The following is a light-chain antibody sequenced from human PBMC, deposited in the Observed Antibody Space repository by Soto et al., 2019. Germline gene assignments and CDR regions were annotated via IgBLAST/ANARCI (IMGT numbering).Light chain of an antibody. J-gene: IGLJ1*01. CDR2: ANI. CDR3: QSYDSTLSARYV. V-gene: IGLV1-40*01. Sequence: QSVLTQPPSVSGAPGQRVTISCTGSSSNIGAGYDVHWYQQRPGAAPKLLISANINRLSGVPDRFSGSKSGTSASLAITGLQADDEGDYYCQSYDSTLSARYVFGTGTKLTVL. CDR1: SSNIGAGYD.